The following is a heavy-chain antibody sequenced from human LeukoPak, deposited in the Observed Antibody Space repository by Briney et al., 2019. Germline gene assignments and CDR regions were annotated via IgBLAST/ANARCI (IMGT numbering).Heavy chain of an antibody. D-gene: IGHD3-10*01. CDR3: ARGSYYGSGIPINWFDP. J-gene: IGHJ5*02. CDR1: GYTFTSYD. CDR2: MNPNSGNT. Sequence: ASVKVSCKASGYTFTSYDINWVRQATGQGLEWMGWMNPNSGNTGYAQKFQGRVTITRNTSISTAYMELSSLRSEDTAVYYCARGSYYGSGIPINWFDPWGQGTLVTVSS. V-gene: IGHV1-8*03.